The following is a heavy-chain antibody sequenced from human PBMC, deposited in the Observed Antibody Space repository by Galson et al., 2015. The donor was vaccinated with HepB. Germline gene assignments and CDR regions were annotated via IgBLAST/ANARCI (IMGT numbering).Heavy chain of an antibody. D-gene: IGHD3-16*01. CDR1: GFTFSSYS. CDR3: ARGARRRGGRLDFDY. CDR2: ISSSSSTI. V-gene: IGHV3-48*01. Sequence: SLRLSCAASGFTFSSYSMNWVRQAPGKGREWVSYISSSSSTIYYAGSVKGRFTISRDNAKNSLDLQMNTLRAEDTAVYYCARGARRRGGRLDFDYWGQGTLVTVSS. J-gene: IGHJ4*02.